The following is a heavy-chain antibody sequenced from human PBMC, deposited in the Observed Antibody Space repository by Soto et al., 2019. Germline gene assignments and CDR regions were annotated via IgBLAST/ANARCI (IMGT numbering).Heavy chain of an antibody. Sequence: GGSLRLSCAASGFTFSSYAMHWVRQAPGKGLEWVAVISYDGSNKYYADSVKGRFTISRDNSKNTLYLQMNSLRAEDTAVYYCARDRGGSYYSLWYFDYWGQGTLVTVSS. J-gene: IGHJ4*02. CDR1: GFTFSSYA. D-gene: IGHD1-26*01. CDR2: ISYDGSNK. V-gene: IGHV3-30-3*01. CDR3: ARDRGGSYYSLWYFDY.